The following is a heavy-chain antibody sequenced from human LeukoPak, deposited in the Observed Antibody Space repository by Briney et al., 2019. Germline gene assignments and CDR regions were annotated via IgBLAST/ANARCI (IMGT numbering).Heavy chain of an antibody. J-gene: IGHJ3*02. D-gene: IGHD3-22*01. Sequence: GASVKVSCKASGYTFTSYDINWVRQATGQGLEWMGWMNPNSGNTGYAQKFQGRVTMTRNTSISTAYMELSRLRSDDTAVYYCARDSSGYHDAFDIWGQGTMVTVSS. CDR2: MNPNSGNT. V-gene: IGHV1-8*01. CDR1: GYTFTSYD. CDR3: ARDSSGYHDAFDI.